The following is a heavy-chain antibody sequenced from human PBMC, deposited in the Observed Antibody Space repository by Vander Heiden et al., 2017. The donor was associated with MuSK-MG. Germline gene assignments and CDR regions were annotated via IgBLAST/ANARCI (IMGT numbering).Heavy chain of an antibody. CDR1: GSTRPSCA. D-gene: IGHD2-2*01. CDR2: IGGGGGST. Sequence: EVQLLESGGGMVQPGWSLRLACEASGSTRPSCAMRWVAQAPGKGQERVSAIGGGGGSTYYAAAVKGRFTISRGNSKNALYLQMNSLKADDTAVYYCAKDYCSSTSCYPANRRAFDIWGQVPMVTVSS. V-gene: IGHV3-23*01. J-gene: IGHJ3*02. CDR3: AKDYCSSTSCYPANRRAFDI.